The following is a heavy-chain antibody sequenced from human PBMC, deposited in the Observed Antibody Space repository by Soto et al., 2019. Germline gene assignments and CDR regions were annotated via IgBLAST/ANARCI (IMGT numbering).Heavy chain of an antibody. J-gene: IGHJ4*02. CDR3: ARDSDFDY. CDR1: GFTFSSYA. V-gene: IGHV3-23*01. Sequence: QLLESGGGLVQPGGSLRLSCAASGFTFSSYAMNWVRQAPGKGLEWVSTIDYTGGYSYYADSVKGRFTISRDNSQKTLDLQMNSLRAGDTAVYYCARDSDFDYWGQGTLVTVSS. CDR2: IDYTGGYS.